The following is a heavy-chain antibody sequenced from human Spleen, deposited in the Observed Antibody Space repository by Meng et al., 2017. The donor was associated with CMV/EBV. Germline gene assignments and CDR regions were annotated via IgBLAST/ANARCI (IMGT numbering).Heavy chain of an antibody. D-gene: IGHD3-10*01. CDR2: IYFLGSS. CDR3: ARDPRVNGMDV. V-gene: IGHV4-39*07. J-gene: IGHJ6*02. CDR1: GGSISSSAYY. Sequence: SETLSLTCTVSGGSISSSAYYWGWIRQPPGKGLEWIGSIYFLGSSYYNPSLKSRVTISVDTSENQFSLKLSSVTAVDTAVYYCARDPRVNGMDVWGQGTTVTVSS.